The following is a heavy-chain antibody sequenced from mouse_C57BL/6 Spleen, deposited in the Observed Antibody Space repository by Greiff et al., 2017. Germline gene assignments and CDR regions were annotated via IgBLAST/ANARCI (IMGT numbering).Heavy chain of an antibody. D-gene: IGHD1-1*01. Sequence: QVQLKESGPGLVAPSQSLSITCTVSGFSLTSYGVHWVRQPPGKGLEWLVVIWSDGSTTYNSALKSRLSISQDNSKSQVFLKMNSLQTDDTAMYYCARHTTVVDGGYYAMDYWGQGTSVTVSS. CDR1: GFSLTSYG. V-gene: IGHV2-6-1*01. J-gene: IGHJ4*01. CDR2: IWSDGST. CDR3: ARHTTVVDGGYYAMDY.